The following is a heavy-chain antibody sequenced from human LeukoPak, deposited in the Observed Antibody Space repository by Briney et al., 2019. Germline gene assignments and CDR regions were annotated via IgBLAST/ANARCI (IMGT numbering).Heavy chain of an antibody. CDR2: IWYDGREE. D-gene: IGHD3-22*01. CDR1: GFSDTNYA. CDR3: VGESSVTTSHSAFDV. J-gene: IGHJ3*01. Sequence: GGSLRLSCASSGFSDTNYAIHWVRQAPGKGLEWVADIWYDGREEDYADSVKARFTLSRDNSRNTVDLQMNTLRGDDTAVYYCVGESSVTTSHSAFDVWGQGALVTVSS. V-gene: IGHV3-33*01.